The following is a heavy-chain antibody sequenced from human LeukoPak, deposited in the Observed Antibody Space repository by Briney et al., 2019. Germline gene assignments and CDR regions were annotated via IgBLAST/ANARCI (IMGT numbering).Heavy chain of an antibody. D-gene: IGHD3-16*02. CDR1: GYTFTSYG. Sequence: ASVKVSCKASGYTFTSYGISWVRQAPGQGLEWMEWISAYNGNTNYAQKLQGRVTMTTDTSTSTAYMELRSLRSDDTAVYYCARDPWDDDYVWGSYRPNWFDPWGQGTLVTVSS. CDR2: ISAYNGNT. CDR3: ARDPWDDDYVWGSYRPNWFDP. V-gene: IGHV1-18*01. J-gene: IGHJ5*02.